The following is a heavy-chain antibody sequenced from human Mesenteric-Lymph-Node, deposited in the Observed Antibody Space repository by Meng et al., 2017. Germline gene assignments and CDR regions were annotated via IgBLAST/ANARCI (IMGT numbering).Heavy chain of an antibody. Sequence: GESLKISCVASGFTLTNAWMSWVRQAPGKGLEWVSRIKTKHDGGTADYSAPVKGRFTISRDDSKNTVYLQMHSLKTEDTAVYFCLWHSFDYWGQGTLVTVSS. CDR3: LWHSFDY. J-gene: IGHJ4*02. D-gene: IGHD3-10*01. CDR1: GFTLTNAW. V-gene: IGHV3-15*01. CDR2: IKTKHDGGTA.